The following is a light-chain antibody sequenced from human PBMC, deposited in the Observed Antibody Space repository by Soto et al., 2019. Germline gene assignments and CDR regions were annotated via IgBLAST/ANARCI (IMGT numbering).Light chain of an antibody. J-gene: IGKJ1*01. V-gene: IGKV3-15*01. CDR1: QSVSSN. CDR2: GAS. CDR3: QQYNNWPRT. Sequence: EIVMTQSPATLSVSPGERATLSCRASQSVSSNLAWYQQKPGQAPRLLIYGASTRATDIPARFSGSGSGTEFTLTISSLQSEDFAVYYCQQYNNWPRTFGQGTK.